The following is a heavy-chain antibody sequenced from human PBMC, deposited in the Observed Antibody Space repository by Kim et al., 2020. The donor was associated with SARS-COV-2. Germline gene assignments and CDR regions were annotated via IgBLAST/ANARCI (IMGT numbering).Heavy chain of an antibody. D-gene: IGHD3-10*01. V-gene: IGHV3-15*01. CDR3: TTDGRYYYGSGSY. J-gene: IGHJ4*02. Sequence: SATVKGRFTITRDDSTNTLYLQMNSLKTEDTAVYYCTTDGRYYYGSGSYWGQGTLVTVSS.